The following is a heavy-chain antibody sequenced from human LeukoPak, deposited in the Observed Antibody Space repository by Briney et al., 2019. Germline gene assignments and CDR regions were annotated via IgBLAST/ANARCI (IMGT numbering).Heavy chain of an antibody. D-gene: IGHD2-8*02. CDR2: ISGSGSTI. CDR1: GFTFSDYY. CDR3: ARLTDLYGMDV. J-gene: IGHJ6*02. Sequence: GGSLRLSCAASGFTFSDYYMSWIRQAPGKGLEWVSYISGSGSTIYYADPVKGRFTISRDNAKNSLYLQMNSLRAEDTAVYYCARLTDLYGMDVWGQGTTVTVSS. V-gene: IGHV3-11*01.